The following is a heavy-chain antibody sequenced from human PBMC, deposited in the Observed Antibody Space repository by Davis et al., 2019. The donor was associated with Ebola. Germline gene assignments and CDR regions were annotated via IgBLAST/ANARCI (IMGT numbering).Heavy chain of an antibody. J-gene: IGHJ6*02. CDR3: ARDGPYSSSSGMDV. D-gene: IGHD6-13*01. Sequence: GSLRLSCAASGFIFSSYGMHWVRQAPGKGLEWVAVISYDGSNKYYADSVKGRFTISRDNSKNTLYLQMNSLRAEDTAVYYCARDGPYSSSSGMDVWGQGTTVTVSS. CDR1: GFIFSSYG. V-gene: IGHV3-30*19. CDR2: ISYDGSNK.